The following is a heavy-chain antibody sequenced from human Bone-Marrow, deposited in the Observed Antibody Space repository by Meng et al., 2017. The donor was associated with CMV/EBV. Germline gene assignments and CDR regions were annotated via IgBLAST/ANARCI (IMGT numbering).Heavy chain of an antibody. CDR2: IIPILGIA. J-gene: IGHJ5*02. Sequence: SVKVSCKASGYTFNRYGFSWVRQAPGQGLEWMGRIIPILGIANYAQKFQGRVTITADKSTSTAYMELSSLRSEDTAVYYCARDRMLQRGWFDPWGQGTQVTVSS. CDR3: ARDRMLQRGWFDP. D-gene: IGHD5-24*01. V-gene: IGHV1-69*04. CDR1: GYTFNRYG.